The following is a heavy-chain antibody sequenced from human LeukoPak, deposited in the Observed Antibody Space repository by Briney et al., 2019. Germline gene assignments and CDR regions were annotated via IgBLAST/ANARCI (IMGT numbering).Heavy chain of an antibody. CDR2: IYTSGST. Sequence: KPSETLSLTCTVSGGSISSYYWSWIRQPAGKGLEWIGRIYTSGSTNYNPSLKSRVTMSVDTSKNQFSLKLSSVTAADTAVYYCARDSRYYDSSGYYLDAFDIWGQGTMVTVSS. CDR1: GGSISSYY. V-gene: IGHV4-4*07. D-gene: IGHD3-22*01. CDR3: ARDSRYYDSSGYYLDAFDI. J-gene: IGHJ3*02.